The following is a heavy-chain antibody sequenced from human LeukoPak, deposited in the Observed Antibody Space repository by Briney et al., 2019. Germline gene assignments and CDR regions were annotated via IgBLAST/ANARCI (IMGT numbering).Heavy chain of an antibody. CDR3: AKDSTSTAAGSTYFDY. CDR2: ISPDGSTT. V-gene: IGHV3-74*03. D-gene: IGHD6-13*01. Sequence: GGSLRLSCAASGFTFSRYWMHWVRQAPGKGLMWVSRISPDGSTTLYADSVKGRFTISRDNAKNTLYLQMNSLGAEDTAVYYCAKDSTSTAAGSTYFDYWGQGALVTVSS. CDR1: GFTFSRYW. J-gene: IGHJ4*02.